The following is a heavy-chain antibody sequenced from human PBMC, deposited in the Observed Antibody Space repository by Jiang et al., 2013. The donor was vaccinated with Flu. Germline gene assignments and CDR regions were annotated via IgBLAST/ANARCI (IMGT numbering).Heavy chain of an antibody. V-gene: IGHV7-4-1*02. J-gene: IGHJ4*02. CDR2: INTNTGNP. Sequence: QSGSELKKPGASVKVSCKASGYTFTNYAIHWLRQAPGQGLEWMGWINTNTGNPTYAQGFTGRFVFSLDTSVSTAYLQISSLMPEDTAVYYCARASSWYFGYWAREPWSPSPQ. D-gene: IGHD6-13*01. CDR1: GYTFTNYA. CDR3: ARASSWYFGY.